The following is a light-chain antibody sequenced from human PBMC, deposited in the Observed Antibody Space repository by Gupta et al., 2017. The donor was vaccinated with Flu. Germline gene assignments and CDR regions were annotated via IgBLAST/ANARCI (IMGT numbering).Light chain of an antibody. J-gene: IGLJ2*01. V-gene: IGLV3-21*02. Sequence: GQTATMTVGGGNIGSKSVHWYQQKPGQAPVLIVEDNRNRPSGIPERFSGSNYGNTATLTISSVEAGDEADYYCQVWDGSSYTVVFGGGTKLTVL. CDR2: DNR. CDR3: QVWDGSSYTVV. CDR1: NIGSKS.